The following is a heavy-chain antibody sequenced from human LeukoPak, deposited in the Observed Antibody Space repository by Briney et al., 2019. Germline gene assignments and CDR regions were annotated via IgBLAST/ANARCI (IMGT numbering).Heavy chain of an antibody. Sequence: PGGSLRLSCAASGFTFSSYWMHWVRQAPGKGLVWVSRINSDGSSTSYADPVKGRFTISRDNAKNTLYLQMNSLRAEDTAVYYCARVPVATIISGWGQGTLVTVSS. D-gene: IGHD5-24*01. CDR3: ARVPVATIISG. J-gene: IGHJ4*02. V-gene: IGHV3-74*01. CDR1: GFTFSSYW. CDR2: INSDGSST.